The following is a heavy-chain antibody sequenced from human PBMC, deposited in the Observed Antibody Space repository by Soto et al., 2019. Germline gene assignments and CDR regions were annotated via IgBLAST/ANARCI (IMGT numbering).Heavy chain of an antibody. D-gene: IGHD6-13*01. CDR2: IYPGDHET. CDR3: ARSPRSSPYFDY. Sequence: GESLKISCQSSGYTFSNFWIGWVRQLPGKGLEWMGVIYPGDHETRYSPSFHGKVTISADRSINTAYLQWNSLEASDTAFYFCARSPRSSPYFDYWGQGALVTVSS. J-gene: IGHJ4*02. V-gene: IGHV5-51*01. CDR1: GYTFSNFW.